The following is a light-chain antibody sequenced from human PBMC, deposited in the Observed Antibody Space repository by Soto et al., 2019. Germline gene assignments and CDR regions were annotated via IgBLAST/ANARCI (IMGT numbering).Light chain of an antibody. Sequence: SYELTQPPSVSVAPGETAMITCGGNNIGGESVHWYQQKPGQAPVLVIYYDTDRPSGIPERFSGSDSGNTATLTISRVEAGDEADYYCQVWDSDTDHVVFGGGTKLTVL. CDR3: QVWDSDTDHVV. J-gene: IGLJ2*01. CDR1: NIGGES. V-gene: IGLV3-21*04. CDR2: YDT.